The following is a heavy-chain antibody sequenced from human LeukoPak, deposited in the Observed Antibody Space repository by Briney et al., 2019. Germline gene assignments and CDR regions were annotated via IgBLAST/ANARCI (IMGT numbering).Heavy chain of an antibody. CDR1: GYTFTGYY. J-gene: IGHJ4*02. CDR3: ARAPVGATDFDY. Sequence: PRASVKVSCKASGYTFTGYYMHWVRQAPGQGLEWMGWINPNSGGTNYAQKFQGRVTMTRDTSISTAYMELSRLRSDDTAVCYCARAPVGATDFDYWGQGTLVTVSS. V-gene: IGHV1-2*02. D-gene: IGHD1-26*01. CDR2: INPNSGGT.